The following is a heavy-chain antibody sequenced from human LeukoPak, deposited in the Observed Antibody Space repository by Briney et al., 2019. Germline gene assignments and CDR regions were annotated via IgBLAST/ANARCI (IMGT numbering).Heavy chain of an antibody. CDR1: GFTFCDSA. J-gene: IGHJ4*02. CDR3: TSQAYDSRGYYYQLDY. Sequence: QPGRSLRLSCTVSGFTFCDSAMSWFRQAPGKGLEWVGFIRTKAYGGTTEYAAPVKGRFTISRDDSKSIAYLLMNSLKTEDTAVYYCTSQAYDSRGYYYQLDYWGQGTLVTVSS. D-gene: IGHD3-22*01. CDR2: IRTKAYGGTT. V-gene: IGHV3-49*03.